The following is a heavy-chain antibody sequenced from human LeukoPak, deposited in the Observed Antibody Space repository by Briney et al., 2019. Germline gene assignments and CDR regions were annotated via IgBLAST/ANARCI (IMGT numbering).Heavy chain of an antibody. CDR2: ISSSSSYI. D-gene: IGHD6-25*01. J-gene: IGHJ4*02. CDR3: ARDVSSAH. CDR1: GFYFANYA. V-gene: IGHV3-21*01. Sequence: PGGSLRLSCAASGFYFANYAMSWVRRAPGKGLEWVSSISSSSSYIYYEDSVKGRFTISRDNAKNSLYLQMNSLRAEDTAVYYCARDVSSAHWGQGTLVTVSS.